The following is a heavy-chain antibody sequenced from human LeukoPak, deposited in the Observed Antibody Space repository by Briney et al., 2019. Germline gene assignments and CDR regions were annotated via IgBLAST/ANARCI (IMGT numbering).Heavy chain of an antibody. CDR2: INWNGGST. J-gene: IGHJ4*02. Sequence: GGSLRLSCAASGFTFDDYGMSWVRQAPGKGLEWVSGINWNGGSTGYADSVKGRFTISRCNAKNSLYLKMNSLRAEDTALYYCARGYYYDSSGYYYGHAYWGQGTLVTVSS. D-gene: IGHD3-22*01. V-gene: IGHV3-20*04. CDR1: GFTFDDYG. CDR3: ARGYYYDSSGYYYGHAY.